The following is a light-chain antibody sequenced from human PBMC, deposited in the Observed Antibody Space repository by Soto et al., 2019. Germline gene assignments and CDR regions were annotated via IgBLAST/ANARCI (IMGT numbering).Light chain of an antibody. V-gene: IGKV3-11*01. CDR2: DAS. J-gene: IGKJ1*01. CDR3: QQYSSPPQT. Sequence: EIVLTQSPATLSLSPGERATLSCRASQSVSRYLAWYQQKPGQAPRLLIYDASNRATGIPARFSGSGSGTEFTLTISSLQSEDFAMYFCQQYSSPPQTFGRGTKVDIK. CDR1: QSVSRY.